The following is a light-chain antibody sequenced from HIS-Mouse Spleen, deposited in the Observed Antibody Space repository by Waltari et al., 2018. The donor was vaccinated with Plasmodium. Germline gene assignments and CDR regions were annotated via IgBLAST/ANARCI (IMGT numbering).Light chain of an antibody. CDR2: GAS. Sequence: EIVMTQSPATLSVSPGERATLPCRASQRVSSNLAWYQQKPGQAPRLLIYGASTRATGIPARFGGSGSGTDFTLTITSLQSEDFAVYYCQQYNNWSFTFGPGTKVDIK. V-gene: IGKV3-15*01. CDR3: QQYNNWSFT. CDR1: QRVSSN. J-gene: IGKJ3*01.